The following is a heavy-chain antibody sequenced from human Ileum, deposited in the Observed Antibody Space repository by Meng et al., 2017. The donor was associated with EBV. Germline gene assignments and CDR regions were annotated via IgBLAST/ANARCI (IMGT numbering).Heavy chain of an antibody. V-gene: IGHV4-4*02. Sequence: QVQRRESGPGLLKLSETLSLTCAVSGGAISRSDWWSWVRQPPGKGLEWIGETSHSGSTNYSPSLKSRVTISLDKSKNQLSLKLNSVTAADTAVYYCASSDYYRSDYWGQGTLVTVSS. CDR1: GGAISRSDW. CDR3: ASSDYYRSDY. J-gene: IGHJ4*02. D-gene: IGHD3-22*01. CDR2: TSHSGST.